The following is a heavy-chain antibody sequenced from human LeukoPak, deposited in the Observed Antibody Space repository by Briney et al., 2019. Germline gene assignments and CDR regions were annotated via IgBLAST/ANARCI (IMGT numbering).Heavy chain of an antibody. V-gene: IGHV1-2*02. D-gene: IGHD6-19*01. CDR2: INPNSDGT. CDR1: GYTFTCYY. Sequence: GASVKVSCKASGYTFTCYYMHRVRQAPGQGLEWMGWINPNSDGTNYAQKVQGRVTMTRDTSISTAYMELSRLRSDDTAVYYCARSHSGWYADYYYYMDVWGKGTTVTVSS. CDR3: ARSHSGWYADYYYYMDV. J-gene: IGHJ6*03.